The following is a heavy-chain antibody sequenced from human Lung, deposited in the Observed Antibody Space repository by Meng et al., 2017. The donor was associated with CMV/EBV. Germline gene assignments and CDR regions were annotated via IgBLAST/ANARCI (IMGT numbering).Heavy chain of an antibody. CDR3: ARAFGVDYYARDG. V-gene: IGHV3-30*04. Sequence: SCAASGFTFSSCAMHWVRQAPGKGLEWVAVIAYDGSKKYYADSVQGRFTISRDNSKNTLYVQMNRLRAEDTAVYYCARAFGVDYYARDGWGQGSXVTVSS. CDR2: IAYDGSKK. J-gene: IGHJ6*02. CDR1: GFTFSSCA. D-gene: IGHD3-3*01.